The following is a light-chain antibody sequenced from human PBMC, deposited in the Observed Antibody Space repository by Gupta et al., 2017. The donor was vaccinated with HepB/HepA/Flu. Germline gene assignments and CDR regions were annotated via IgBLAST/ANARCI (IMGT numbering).Light chain of an antibody. V-gene: IGLV2-8*01. CDR3: FSYAGSYNFV. J-gene: IGLJ1*01. CDR2: DVY. CDR1: SRDIGGYNS. Sequence: SALTQPPSASGSPGQSVTISCTGTSRDIGGYNSDSWYQQRPGKAPELMVYDVYKRPSGVPDRFSGSKSGDTASLTVSGLLAEDEADYYCFSYAGSYNFVFGTGTKITVL.